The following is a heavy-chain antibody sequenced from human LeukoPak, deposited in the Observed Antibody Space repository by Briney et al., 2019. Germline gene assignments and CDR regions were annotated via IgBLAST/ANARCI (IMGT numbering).Heavy chain of an antibody. D-gene: IGHD3-10*01. CDR1: GFTFSSYA. Sequence: PGGSLRLSCAASGFTFSSYAMSWVRQAPGKGLEWVSAISGSGGSTYYADSVKGRFTISRDNSKNTLYLQMNSLRAEDTAVYYCAKVVGVRGDPAPFDYWGQGTLVTVSS. CDR3: AKVVGVRGDPAPFDY. V-gene: IGHV3-23*01. J-gene: IGHJ4*02. CDR2: ISGSGGST.